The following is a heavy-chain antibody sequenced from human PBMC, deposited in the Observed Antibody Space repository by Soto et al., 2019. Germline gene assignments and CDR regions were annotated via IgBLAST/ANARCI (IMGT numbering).Heavy chain of an antibody. J-gene: IGHJ6*02. CDR3: ARHRTNYDILTGYFYYYGMDV. V-gene: IGHV5-51*01. Sequence: PGESLKISCKGSGYSFTSYWIGWVRQMPGKGLEWMGIIYPGDSDTRYSPSFQGQVTISADKSISTAYLQWSSLKASDTAMYYCARHRTNYDILTGYFYYYGMDVWGQGTTVTVS. D-gene: IGHD3-9*01. CDR2: IYPGDSDT. CDR1: GYSFTSYW.